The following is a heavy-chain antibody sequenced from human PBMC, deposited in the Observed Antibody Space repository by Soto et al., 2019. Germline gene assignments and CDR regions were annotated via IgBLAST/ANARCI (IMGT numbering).Heavy chain of an antibody. D-gene: IGHD2-8*02. V-gene: IGHV4-59*01. CDR3: TRSSTGYAFDI. CDR1: GVSISGFY. Sequence: PSETLSLTCTVSGVSISGFYWTWIRQPPGKGLEWVGFIYYTGKTSYTPSLRGRVTISQDTSRNQFSLKLNSVTTADTAVYYCTRSSTGYAFDIWGQGTMVTVSS. CDR2: IYYTGKT. J-gene: IGHJ3*02.